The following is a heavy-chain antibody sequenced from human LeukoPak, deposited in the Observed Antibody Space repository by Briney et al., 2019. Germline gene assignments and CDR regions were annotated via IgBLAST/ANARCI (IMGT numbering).Heavy chain of an antibody. CDR2: IYQSGST. CDR1: GYSIRNGYN. Sequence: PSETLSLTCTVSGYSIRNGYNWGWIRLSPGKGLEWLGSIYQSGSTYDNPSLKSRVTISVDTSKNQFSLKLSSVTAADTAVYYSARASRATFDAFDIWGQGTMVTVSS. V-gene: IGHV4-38-2*02. CDR3: ARASRATFDAFDI. D-gene: IGHD3-16*01. J-gene: IGHJ3*02.